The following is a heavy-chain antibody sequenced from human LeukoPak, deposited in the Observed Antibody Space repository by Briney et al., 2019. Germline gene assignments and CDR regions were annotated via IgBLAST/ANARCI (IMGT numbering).Heavy chain of an antibody. D-gene: IGHD3-16*01. Sequence: ASVKVSCKASGYTFTDYYMHWVRQAPGQGLEWMGWINANCGGTNYAQKFQGRVTMTRDTSINTAYMELSRLRSDDTAVYYCARVPSGRCRGGYYYGMDVWGQGTTVTVSS. CDR2: INANCGGT. V-gene: IGHV1-2*02. CDR3: ARVPSGRCRGGYYYGMDV. J-gene: IGHJ6*02. CDR1: GYTFTDYY.